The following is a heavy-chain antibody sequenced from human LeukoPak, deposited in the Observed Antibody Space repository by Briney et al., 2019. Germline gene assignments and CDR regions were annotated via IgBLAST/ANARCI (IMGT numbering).Heavy chain of an antibody. CDR2: ISSSGTTI. CDR3: ANLVGGGGNSERGLPFDI. D-gene: IGHD4-23*01. V-gene: IGHV3-11*01. J-gene: IGHJ3*02. Sequence: GGSLRLSCAASGFTFSDYYMSWIRQAPGKGLEWVSYISSSGTTIYYADSVKGRFTISRDNAKNSVYLQMNSLRAEDTAVYYCANLVGGGGNSERGLPFDIWGQGTKVSVSP. CDR1: GFTFSDYY.